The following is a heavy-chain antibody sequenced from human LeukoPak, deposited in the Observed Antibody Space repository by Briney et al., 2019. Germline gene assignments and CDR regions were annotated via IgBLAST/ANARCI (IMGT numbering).Heavy chain of an antibody. Sequence: GASVKVSCKASGYTFTSYGISWVRQAPGQGLEWMGWISAYNGNTNYAQKLQGRVIMTTDTTTSTAYMELRSLRSDDTAVYYCARDLKGIVGPMDWFAPWGQGTLVTVSS. CDR1: GYTFTSYG. V-gene: IGHV1-18*01. CDR2: ISAYNGNT. D-gene: IGHD1-26*01. J-gene: IGHJ5*02. CDR3: ARDLKGIVGPMDWFAP.